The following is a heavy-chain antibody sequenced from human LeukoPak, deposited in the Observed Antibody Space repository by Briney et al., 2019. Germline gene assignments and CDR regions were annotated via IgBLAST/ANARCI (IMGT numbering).Heavy chain of an antibody. Sequence: ASVKVSCKASGYTFTSYGISWVRQAPGQGLEWMGWINPDNGGTDYAQKFQGRVTMTRDMSISTAYMELSRLRSDDTAVYYCARDRFGNYVFDPWGQGTLVTVSS. V-gene: IGHV1-2*02. D-gene: IGHD4-11*01. CDR3: ARDRFGNYVFDP. J-gene: IGHJ5*02. CDR1: GYTFTSYG. CDR2: INPDNGGT.